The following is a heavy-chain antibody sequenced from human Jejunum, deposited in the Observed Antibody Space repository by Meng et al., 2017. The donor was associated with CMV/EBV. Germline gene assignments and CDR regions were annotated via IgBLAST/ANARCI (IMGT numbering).Heavy chain of an antibody. J-gene: IGHJ4*02. D-gene: IGHD5/OR15-5a*01. CDR2: IYYSGST. V-gene: IGHV4-30-4*01. CDR3: ARGRAGLHFDY. Sequence: CTVSGGSSSSGDYYWSWIRQPPGKGLEWIGYIYYSGSTYYNASLKSRLTISVDTSKKQFSLNLSSVTAADTAVYYCARGRAGLHFDYWGQGTLVTVSS. CDR1: GGSSSSGDYY.